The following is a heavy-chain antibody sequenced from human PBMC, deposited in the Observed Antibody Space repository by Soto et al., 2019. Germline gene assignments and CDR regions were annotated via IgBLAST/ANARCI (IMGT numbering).Heavy chain of an antibody. CDR2: IIPIFGTA. Sequence: ASVKVSCKASGGTFSSYAISWVRQAPGQGLEWMGGIIPIFGTANYAQKFQGRVTITADESTSTAYMELSSLRSEDTAVYYCGGNSGYDPSYYYYYGMDVWGQGTTVTVSS. CDR3: GGNSGYDPSYYYYYGMDV. D-gene: IGHD5-12*01. J-gene: IGHJ6*02. CDR1: GGTFSSYA. V-gene: IGHV1-69*13.